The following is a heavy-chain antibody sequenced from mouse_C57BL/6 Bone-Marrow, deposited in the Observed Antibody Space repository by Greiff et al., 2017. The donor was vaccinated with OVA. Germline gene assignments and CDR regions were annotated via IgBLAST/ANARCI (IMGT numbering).Heavy chain of an antibody. J-gene: IGHJ4*01. CDR1: GFTFSSYA. D-gene: IGHD2-1*01. CDR2: ISDGGSYT. V-gene: IGHV5-4*03. Sequence: EVMLVESGGGLVKPGGSLKLSCAASGFTFSSYAMSWVRQTPEKRLEWVATISDGGSYTYYPDNVKGRFTISRDNAKNNLYLQMSHLKSEDTAMYYCARGPASLLYRYAMDYWGQGTSVTVSS. CDR3: ARGPASLLYRYAMDY.